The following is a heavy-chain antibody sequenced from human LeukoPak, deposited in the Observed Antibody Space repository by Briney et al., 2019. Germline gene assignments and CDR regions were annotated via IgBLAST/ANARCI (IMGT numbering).Heavy chain of an antibody. CDR2: IYYSGST. CDR1: GGSISSYY. J-gene: IGHJ5*02. Sequence: PSETLSLTCTVSGGSISSYYRSWIRQPPGKGLEWIGYIYYSGSTNYNPSLKSRVTISVDTSKNQFSLKLSSVTAADTAVYYCARGLWYYYGSGSIVRFDPWGQGTLVTVSS. D-gene: IGHD3-10*01. CDR3: ARGLWYYYGSGSIVRFDP. V-gene: IGHV4-59*01.